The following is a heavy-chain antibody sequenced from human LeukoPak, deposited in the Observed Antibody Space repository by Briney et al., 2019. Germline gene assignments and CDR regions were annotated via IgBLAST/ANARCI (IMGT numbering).Heavy chain of an antibody. CDR1: GFTFSSYA. Sequence: AGGSLRLSCAASGFTFSSYAMSWVRQAPGKGLEWVANIKQDGSEKYYVDSVKGRFTISRDNAKNSLYLQMNSLRAEDTAVYYCARDPAAGTGWFDPWGQGTLVTVSS. D-gene: IGHD6-13*01. J-gene: IGHJ5*02. CDR2: IKQDGSEK. V-gene: IGHV3-7*01. CDR3: ARDPAAGTGWFDP.